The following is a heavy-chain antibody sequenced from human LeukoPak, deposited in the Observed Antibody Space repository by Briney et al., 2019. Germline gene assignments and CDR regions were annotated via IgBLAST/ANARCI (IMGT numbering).Heavy chain of an antibody. J-gene: IGHJ6*03. V-gene: IGHV3-7*01. D-gene: IGHD3-10*01. CDR2: IKQDGSEK. CDR1: GFTFSSYW. CDR3: ARDQSVNYYGSGSYYYYMDV. Sequence: GGSLRLSCAASGFTFSSYWMSWVRQAPGKGLEWVANIKQDGSEKYYVDSVKGRFTISRGNAKNSPYLQMNSLRAEDTAVYYCARDQSVNYYGSGSYYYYMDVWGKGTTVTVSS.